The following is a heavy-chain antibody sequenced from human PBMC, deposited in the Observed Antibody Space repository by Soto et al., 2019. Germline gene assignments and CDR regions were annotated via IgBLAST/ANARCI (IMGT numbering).Heavy chain of an antibody. J-gene: IGHJ6*02. D-gene: IGHD2-15*01. CDR2: IYYSGST. Sequence: QVQLQESGPGLVKPSQTLSLTCTVSGGSISSGGYYWSWIRQHPGKGLEWIGYIYYSGSTYYNPPLKSRVTISVDTSKNPFSLKLSSVTAADTAVYYCAREVVVAANYYYYYGMDVWGQGTTVTVSS. V-gene: IGHV4-31*03. CDR3: AREVVVAANYYYYYGMDV. CDR1: GGSISSGGYY.